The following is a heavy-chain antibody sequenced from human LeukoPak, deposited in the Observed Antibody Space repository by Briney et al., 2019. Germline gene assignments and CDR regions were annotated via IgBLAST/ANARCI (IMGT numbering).Heavy chain of an antibody. J-gene: IGHJ4*02. Sequence: SQTLSLTCTVSGGSISSGGYYWSWIRQHPGKGLEWIGYIYYSGSTYYNPSLKSRVTISVDTSKNQFSLKLSSVTAADTAVYYCAREIYCSSTSCPWIVDYWGQGTLVTVSS. CDR3: AREIYCSSTSCPWIVDY. V-gene: IGHV4-31*03. CDR2: IYYSGST. D-gene: IGHD2-2*01. CDR1: GGSISSGGYY.